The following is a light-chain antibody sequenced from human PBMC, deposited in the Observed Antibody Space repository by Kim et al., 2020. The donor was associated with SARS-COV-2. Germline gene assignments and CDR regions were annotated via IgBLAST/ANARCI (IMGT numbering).Light chain of an antibody. CDR3: QAWDSSNVV. CDR2: QHN. Sequence: SYELTQPPSVSVSPGQTASITYSGDKLGDKYACWYQQKPGQSPVLVIYQHNKRPSGIPERFSGSNSGNTATLTISGTQAMDEADYYCQAWDSSNVVFGGG. J-gene: IGLJ2*01. V-gene: IGLV3-1*01. CDR1: KLGDKY.